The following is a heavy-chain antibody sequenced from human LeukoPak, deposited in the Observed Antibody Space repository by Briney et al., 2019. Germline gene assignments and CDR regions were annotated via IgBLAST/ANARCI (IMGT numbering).Heavy chain of an antibody. CDR3: ARDGGGVSSWVSH. J-gene: IGHJ4*02. D-gene: IGHD2-8*02. CDR1: GYSFTNFW. CDR2: IYPGDSDT. Sequence: GESLKISCKGSGYSFTNFWIGWVRQMPGKGLEWMGIIYPGDSDTRYSPSFQGQVTISADKSISTAYLQWRSLKASDTAIYYCARDGGGVSSWVSHWGQGTLVTVSS. V-gene: IGHV5-51*01.